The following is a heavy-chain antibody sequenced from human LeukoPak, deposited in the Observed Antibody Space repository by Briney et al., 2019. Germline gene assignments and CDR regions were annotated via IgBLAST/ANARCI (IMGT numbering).Heavy chain of an antibody. CDR1: GGSFSGYY. Sequence: SETLSLTCAVYGGSFSGYYWSWIRQPPGKGLEWIGEINHSGSTNYNPSLKSRVTISVDTSKNQFSLKLSSVTAADTAVYYCARYWLAKAFDPWGQGTLVTVSS. CDR3: ARYWLAKAFDP. J-gene: IGHJ5*02. V-gene: IGHV4-34*01. CDR2: INHSGST. D-gene: IGHD2-15*01.